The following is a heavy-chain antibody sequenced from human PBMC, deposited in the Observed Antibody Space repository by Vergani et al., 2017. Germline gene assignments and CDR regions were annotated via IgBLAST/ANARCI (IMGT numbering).Heavy chain of an antibody. CDR3: SKNSXTGTGPHFRDYYYYYMDV. V-gene: IGHV3-23*01. CDR2: ISGDGGST. J-gene: IGHJ6*03. Sequence: EVQLLESGGGLVQPGGSLRLSCAASGFTFSSYAMSWVRRAPGKGLEWVSAISGDGGSTYYAYSVKGRFTISRDNSKYTLYLQMNSRRAEDTAVYYCSKNSXTGTGPHFRDYYYYYMDVWGKGTTVTVSS. D-gene: IGHD1-7*01. CDR1: GFTFSSYA.